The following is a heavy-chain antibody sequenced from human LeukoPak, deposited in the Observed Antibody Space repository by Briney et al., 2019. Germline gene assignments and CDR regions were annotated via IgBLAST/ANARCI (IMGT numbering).Heavy chain of an antibody. J-gene: IGHJ4*02. V-gene: IGHV4-38-2*02. CDR3: ARGLAAAGGLYYFDY. CDR1: GYSISSGYY. Sequence: SETLSLTCTVSGYSISSGYYWGWIRPPPGKGLEWIGSIYHSGSTYYNPSLKSRVTISVDTSKNQFSLKLSSVTAADTAVYYCARGLAAAGGLYYFDYWGQGTLVTVSS. CDR2: IYHSGST. D-gene: IGHD6-13*01.